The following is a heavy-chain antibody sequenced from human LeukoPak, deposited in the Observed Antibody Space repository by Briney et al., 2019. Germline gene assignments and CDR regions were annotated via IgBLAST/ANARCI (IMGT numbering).Heavy chain of an antibody. V-gene: IGHV3-21*01. CDR3: ARGGRDYGFLFVY. CDR2: ISSSSSYI. CDR1: GFTFNTYA. Sequence: GGSLRLSCAASGFTFNTYAINWVRQAPGKGLEWVSSISSSSSYIYYADSVKGRFTISRDNAKNSLYLQMNSLRAEDTAVYYCARGGRDYGFLFVYWGQGTLVTVSS. D-gene: IGHD4-17*01. J-gene: IGHJ4*02.